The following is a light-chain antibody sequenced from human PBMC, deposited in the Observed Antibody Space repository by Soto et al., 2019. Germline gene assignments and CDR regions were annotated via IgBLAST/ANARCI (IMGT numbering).Light chain of an antibody. CDR3: QESSSAPYI. Sequence: DIQMTQSPSSLSASVGDRVTITCRESQSIRYYLNWYQQKPGKAPKLLIYAASSLQTGVPSRFSGSGSGTDFTLTISSLQPEDFATYYCQESSSAPYIFGQGTKLEIK. V-gene: IGKV1-39*01. J-gene: IGKJ2*01. CDR1: QSIRYY. CDR2: AAS.